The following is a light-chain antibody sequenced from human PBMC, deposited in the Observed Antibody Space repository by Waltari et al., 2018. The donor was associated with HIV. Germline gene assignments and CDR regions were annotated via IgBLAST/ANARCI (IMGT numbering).Light chain of an antibody. CDR2: ATS. V-gene: IGKV1-12*01. J-gene: IGKJ1*01. CDR1: QSVSSW. Sequence: DIEMTQSPSSVSASLGDTLTITCRASQSVSSWLTWYQQRPGKSPEVLIFATSILQTGVPSRFSGRGSGTNFTLTISSLQPEDFATYYCQQASSFPWTFGQGTKVEVK. CDR3: QQASSFPWT.